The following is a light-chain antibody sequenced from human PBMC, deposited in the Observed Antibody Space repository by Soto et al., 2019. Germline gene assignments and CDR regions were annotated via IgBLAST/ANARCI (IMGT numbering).Light chain of an antibody. CDR1: QSVSSY. V-gene: IGKV3-11*01. Sequence: EIVLTQSPATLSLSPGERATLSCRASQSVSSYLAWYQQKPGQAPRLLIYDASNRATGIPARFSGSGSGTDITLTISGLEPEDFSVYYCQQRSNWPLLTFGGGTKVEIK. CDR3: QQRSNWPLLT. CDR2: DAS. J-gene: IGKJ4*01.